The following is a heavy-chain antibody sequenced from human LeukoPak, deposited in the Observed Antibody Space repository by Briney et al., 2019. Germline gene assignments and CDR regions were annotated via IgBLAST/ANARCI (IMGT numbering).Heavy chain of an antibody. Sequence: GGSLRLSCAASGFTFSNAWMSWVRQAPGKGLEWVGRIKSKTDGGTTDYVAPVKGRFTISRDDSKNTLYLQMNSLKTEDTAVYYCTTNIHYDSSGRPFDYWGQGTLVTVSS. D-gene: IGHD3-22*01. J-gene: IGHJ4*02. V-gene: IGHV3-15*01. CDR1: GFTFSNAW. CDR3: TTNIHYDSSGRPFDY. CDR2: IKSKTDGGTT.